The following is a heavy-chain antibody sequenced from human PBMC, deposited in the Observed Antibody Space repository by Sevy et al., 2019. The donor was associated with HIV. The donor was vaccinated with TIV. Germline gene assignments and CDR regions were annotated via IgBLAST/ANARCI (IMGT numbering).Heavy chain of an antibody. V-gene: IGHV3-23*01. Sequence: GSLRLSCAASGFTFSTYAMSWVRQAPGKGLEWVSAISASGDTTYYADSVKGRFTISRDKSESTLYLQMNSLRAEDTAIYYCTNHYDTGGRLDYFDYWGQGALVTVSS. D-gene: IGHD3-22*01. CDR2: ISASGDTT. CDR3: TNHYDTGGRLDYFDY. J-gene: IGHJ4*02. CDR1: GFTFSTYA.